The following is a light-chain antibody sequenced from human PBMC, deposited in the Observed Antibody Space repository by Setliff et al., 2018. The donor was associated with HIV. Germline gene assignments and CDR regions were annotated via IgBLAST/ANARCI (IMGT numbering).Light chain of an antibody. CDR3: CSYTSSLTYV. J-gene: IGLJ1*01. Sequence: QSVLTQPPSASGSPGQSVTISCTGTSSDVGSYNFVSWYQQHPGRAPKLMIYDVTKRPSGVSDRFSGSKSGNTASLTISGLQTEDEADYYCCSYTSSLTYVFGTGTKGTV. CDR1: SSDVGSYNF. CDR2: DVT. V-gene: IGLV2-14*03.